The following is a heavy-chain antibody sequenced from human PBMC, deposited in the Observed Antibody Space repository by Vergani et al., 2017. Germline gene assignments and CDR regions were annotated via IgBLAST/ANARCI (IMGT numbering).Heavy chain of an antibody. CDR2: ISGSGGST. V-gene: IGHV3-23*01. CDR3: ARDRSDFWSGSAFDY. J-gene: IGHJ4*02. CDR1: GCTFSSYA. D-gene: IGHD3-3*01. Sequence: EVQLLESGGGLVQPGGSLRLSCAASGCTFSSYAMSWVRQAPGKGLEWVSAISGSGGSTYYADSVKGRFTISRDNSKNTLYLQMNSLRAEDTAVYYCARDRSDFWSGSAFDYWGQGTLVTVSS.